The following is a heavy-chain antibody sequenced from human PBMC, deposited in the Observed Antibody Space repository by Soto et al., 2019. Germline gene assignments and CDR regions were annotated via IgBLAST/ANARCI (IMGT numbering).Heavy chain of an antibody. J-gene: IGHJ6*02. V-gene: IGHV4-34*01. D-gene: IGHD3-22*01. CDR2: INHSGST. Sequence: PSETLSLTCAVYGGSFSGYYWSWIRKPPGKGLEWIGEINHSGSTNYNPSLKSRVTISVDTSKNQFSLKLSSVTAADTAVYYCARIGRPGYYYYDSSGYYYPRLYYYGMDVRGQGTTVTISS. CDR1: GGSFSGYY. CDR3: ARIGRPGYYYYDSSGYYYPRLYYYGMDV.